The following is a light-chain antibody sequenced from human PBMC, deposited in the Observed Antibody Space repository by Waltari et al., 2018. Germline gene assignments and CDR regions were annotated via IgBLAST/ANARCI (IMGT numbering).Light chain of an antibody. CDR3: GTWDSSLSAAV. CDR1: SSNIGNNY. V-gene: IGLV1-51*02. J-gene: IGLJ7*01. Sequence: QSVLTQPPSVSAAPGQKVTISCSGSSSNIGNNYVSWYQQLPGTAPKLLIYENNKRPAGIPDRFSGAKSGTAATLVITGLQTGDEADYYCGTWDSSLSAAVFGGGTQLTVL. CDR2: ENN.